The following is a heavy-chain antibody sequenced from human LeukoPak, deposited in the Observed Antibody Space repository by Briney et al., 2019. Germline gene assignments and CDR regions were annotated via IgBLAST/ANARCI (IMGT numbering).Heavy chain of an antibody. CDR1: GFTFSNHW. J-gene: IGHJ4*02. CDR2: IKQDGSEE. Sequence: PGGSLRLSCAASGFTFSNHWMRWVRQAPGKGLEWVANIKQDGSEEYYVDSVKGRFTISRDNAKNSLFLQMNSLRAEDTAVYYCARDMYSNGRGPFDYWGQGTLVTVSS. D-gene: IGHD6-19*01. CDR3: ARDMYSNGRGPFDY. V-gene: IGHV3-7*01.